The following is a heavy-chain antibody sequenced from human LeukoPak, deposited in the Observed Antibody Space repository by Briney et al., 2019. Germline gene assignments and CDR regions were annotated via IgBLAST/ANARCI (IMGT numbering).Heavy chain of an antibody. CDR3: AGSVVRGVIDY. Sequence: PSQTLSVTCTVSGGSISSDSYSWSWIRQPAGKELEFIGRLFTSGNTNYNPSLKSRVTISLDTSKNQFSLMLRSVSAADTAVYYCAGSVVRGVIDYWGQGTLVTVSS. CDR2: LFTSGNT. J-gene: IGHJ4*02. V-gene: IGHV4-61*02. D-gene: IGHD3-10*01. CDR1: GGSISSDSYS.